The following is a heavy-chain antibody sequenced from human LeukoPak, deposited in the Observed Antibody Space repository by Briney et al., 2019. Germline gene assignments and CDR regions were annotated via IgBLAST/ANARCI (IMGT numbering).Heavy chain of an antibody. V-gene: IGHV3-21*01. CDR3: ASPEYSSSSVEYFQH. CDR2: ISSSSSYI. D-gene: IGHD6-6*01. CDR1: GFTFSSYS. J-gene: IGHJ1*01. Sequence: GGSLRLSCAASGFTFSSYSMNWVRQAPGRGLEWVSSISSSSSYIYYAGSVKGRFTISRDNAKNSLYLQMNSLRAEDTAVYYCASPEYSSSSVEYFQHWGQGTLVTVSS.